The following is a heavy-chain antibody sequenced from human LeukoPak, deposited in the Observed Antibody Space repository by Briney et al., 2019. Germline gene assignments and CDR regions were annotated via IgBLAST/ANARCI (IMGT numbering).Heavy chain of an antibody. CDR1: GFTFSSYS. CDR3: AREVDTAMVYYYYYYGMDV. J-gene: IGHJ6*02. D-gene: IGHD5-18*01. V-gene: IGHV3-21*01. Sequence: GGSLRLSCAASGFTFSSYSMSWVRQAPGKGLEWVSSISSSSSYIYYADSVKGRFTISRDNAKNSLYLQMNSLRAEDTAVYYCAREVDTAMVYYYYYYGMDVWGQGTTVTVSS. CDR2: ISSSSSYI.